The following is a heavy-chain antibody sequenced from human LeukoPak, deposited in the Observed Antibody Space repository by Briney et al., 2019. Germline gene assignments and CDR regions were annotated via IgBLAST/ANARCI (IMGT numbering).Heavy chain of an antibody. J-gene: IGHJ6*03. D-gene: IGHD3-22*01. CDR1: GGTFSSYA. CDR3: ATCPYYYDSSGYSYGDYYYYMDV. CDR2: IIPIFGTA. V-gene: IGHV1-69*05. Sequence: ASVKVSCKASGGTFSSYAISWVRQAPGQGLEWMGGIIPIFGTANYAQKFQGRVTITTDESTSTAYMELSSLRSEDTAVYYCATCPYYYDSSGYSYGDYYYYMDVWGKGTTVTVS.